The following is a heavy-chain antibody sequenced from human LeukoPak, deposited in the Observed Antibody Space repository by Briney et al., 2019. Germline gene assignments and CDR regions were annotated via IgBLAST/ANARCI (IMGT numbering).Heavy chain of an antibody. D-gene: IGHD4-17*01. Sequence: SETLSLTCTVSGYSISSGYYWGWIRQPPGKGLEWIGSIYHSGSTYYNPSLKSRVTISVDTSKNQFSLKLSSVTAADTAVYYCARGFDYGDHPADYWGQGTLVTVSS. J-gene: IGHJ4*02. CDR1: GYSISSGYY. CDR3: ARGFDYGDHPADY. CDR2: IYHSGST. V-gene: IGHV4-38-2*02.